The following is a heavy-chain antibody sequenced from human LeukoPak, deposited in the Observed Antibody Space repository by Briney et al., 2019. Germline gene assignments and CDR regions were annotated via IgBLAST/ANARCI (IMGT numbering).Heavy chain of an antibody. CDR2: INQDGSIQ. J-gene: IGHJ4*02. V-gene: IGHV3-7*01. Sequence: PGGSLRLSCAASGFPFSDYWMDWVRQAPGKGMERVANINQDGSIQYYADSVRGRFIISRNNAKNSLYLQMYSLRAEDTAIYFCSRSLDYLGQGALVTVSS. CDR3: SRSLDY. CDR1: GFPFSDYW.